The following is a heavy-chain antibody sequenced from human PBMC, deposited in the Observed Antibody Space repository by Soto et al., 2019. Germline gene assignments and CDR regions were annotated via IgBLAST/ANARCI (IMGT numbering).Heavy chain of an antibody. CDR3: AKRSPYSSGWYSPIFDY. CDR2: ISESGGST. V-gene: IGHV3-23*01. D-gene: IGHD6-13*01. CDR1: GFSFSDYA. Sequence: GGSLRLSCAASGFSFSDYAMSWVRRAPGKGLEWVSVISESGGSTHYADSVRGRFTVSRDNSKNSLSLRMNSLRDEDTAVYFCAKRSPYSSGWYSPIFDYWGQGALVTVSS. J-gene: IGHJ4*02.